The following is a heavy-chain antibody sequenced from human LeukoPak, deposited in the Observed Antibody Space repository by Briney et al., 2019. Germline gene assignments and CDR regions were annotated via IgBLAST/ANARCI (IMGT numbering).Heavy chain of an antibody. J-gene: IGHJ4*02. CDR3: AKDRRRYYDSSGFYWGYYFDS. CDR1: GFTVSSNY. D-gene: IGHD3-22*01. CDR2: ISGTGGST. Sequence: GGSLRLSCAASGFTVSSNYMSWVRQAPGRGLEWVSTISGTGGSTYYADSVKGRFTISRDNSKNTLYLQMSSLRAEDTAVYYCAKDRRRYYDSSGFYWGYYFDSWGQGILVTVST. V-gene: IGHV3-23*01.